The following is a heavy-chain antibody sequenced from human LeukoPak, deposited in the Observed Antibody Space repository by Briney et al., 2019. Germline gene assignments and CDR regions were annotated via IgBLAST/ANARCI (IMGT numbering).Heavy chain of an antibody. V-gene: IGHV3-9*01. CDR1: GFTFDDYD. J-gene: IGHJ5*02. D-gene: IGHD1-26*01. CDR2: ISSNSGNI. Sequence: GGSLRLSCAGSGFTFDDYDMHWVRHPPGKGLEWVSSISSNSGNIAYADSVKGRFTISRDNARNSLYLQMNRLRPEDTGLYYCGKAVLARKVKREDHWVEPWGQGTLVHGSS. CDR3: GKAVLARKVKREDHWVEP.